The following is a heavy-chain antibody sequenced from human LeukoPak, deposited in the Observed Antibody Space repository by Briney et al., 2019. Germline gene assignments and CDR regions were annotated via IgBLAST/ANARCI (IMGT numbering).Heavy chain of an antibody. CDR3: ARTSGSTGGY. V-gene: IGHV4-39*07. J-gene: IGHJ4*02. CDR2: IYYSGST. CDR1: GGSISSSSYY. D-gene: IGHD3-10*01. Sequence: SETLSLTCTVSGGSISSSSYYWGWIRQPPGKGLEWIGSIYYSGSTYYNPSLKSRVTISVDTSKNQFSLKLSSVTAADTAVYYCARTSGSTGGYWGQGTLVTVSS.